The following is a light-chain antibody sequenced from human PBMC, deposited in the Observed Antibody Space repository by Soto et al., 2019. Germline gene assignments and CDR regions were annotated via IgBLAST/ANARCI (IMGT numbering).Light chain of an antibody. Sequence: DIQMTQSPSTLSAPIGDSFTIACRASQDISSYLAWYQLKPGKAPKLLISTASTLQSGVPSRFSGSGSGTEFTLTTSRLQPEDFATYYCQQLNNYPRTFGQGTKVDIK. CDR3: QQLNNYPRT. J-gene: IGKJ1*01. V-gene: IGKV1-9*01. CDR1: QDISSY. CDR2: TAS.